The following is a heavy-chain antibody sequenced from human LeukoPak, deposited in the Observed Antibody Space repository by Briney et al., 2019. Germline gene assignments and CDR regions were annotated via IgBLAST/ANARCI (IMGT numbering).Heavy chain of an antibody. CDR1: GFTFSSYD. V-gene: IGHV3-48*03. CDR2: ISSSGNNI. CDR3: ARAPRYWYFDL. J-gene: IGHJ2*01. Sequence: GGSLRLSCAVSGFTFSSYDINWVRQAPGRGLEWISYISSSGNNIYYADSVKGRFTISRDNAKNSLYLQMNSLRAEDTAVYYCARAPRYWYFDLWGRGTLVTVSS.